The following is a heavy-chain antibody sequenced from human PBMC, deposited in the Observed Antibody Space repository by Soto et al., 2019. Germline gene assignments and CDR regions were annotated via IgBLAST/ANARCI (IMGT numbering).Heavy chain of an antibody. D-gene: IGHD6-13*01. Sequence: SETLSVTCAVSGYSISSGYYWGWIRQPPGKGLERIGSIYHSGSTYYNPSLKSRVTISVDTSKNQFSLKLSSVTAADTAVYYCARGPGAYSSSWYNWFDPWGQGTLVTVSS. CDR2: IYHSGST. CDR3: ARGPGAYSSSWYNWFDP. CDR1: GYSISSGYY. J-gene: IGHJ5*02. V-gene: IGHV4-38-2*01.